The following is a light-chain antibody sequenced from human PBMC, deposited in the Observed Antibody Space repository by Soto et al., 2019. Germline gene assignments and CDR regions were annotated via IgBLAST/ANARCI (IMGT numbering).Light chain of an antibody. Sequence: EIVMTQSPATLSVSPGERATLYCRASQSVSSNLAWYQQKPGQAPRLLIYGASTRATGIPARFSGSGPGTEFTLTITSLQSEDVAVYYCQQYHNWPPWTFGQGTKVDIK. CDR3: QQYHNWPPWT. J-gene: IGKJ1*01. V-gene: IGKV3-15*01. CDR2: GAS. CDR1: QSVSSN.